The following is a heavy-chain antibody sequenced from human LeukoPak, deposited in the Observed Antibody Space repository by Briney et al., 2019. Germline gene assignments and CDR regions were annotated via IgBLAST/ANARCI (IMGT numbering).Heavy chain of an antibody. CDR3: ARQSSGYYWGY. D-gene: IGHD3-22*01. CDR2: IYYTGST. V-gene: IGHV4-39*01. Sequence: SETLSLTCTVSGGSISGSSYYWGWIRQPPGKGLEWIGNIYYTGSTYYNPSLKSRVTIPVDTSKNQFSLKLSSVTAADTAVFYCARQSSGYYWGYWGQGTLVTVSS. CDR1: GGSISGSSYY. J-gene: IGHJ4*02.